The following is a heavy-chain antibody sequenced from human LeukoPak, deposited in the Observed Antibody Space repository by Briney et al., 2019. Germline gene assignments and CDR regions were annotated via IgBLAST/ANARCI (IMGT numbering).Heavy chain of an antibody. J-gene: IGHJ4*02. CDR3: AREARSTDYYGSGEGFDY. Sequence: GSLRLSCAASGFTFSSYDMHWVRQATGKGLEWVSAIGTAGDTYYPGSVKGRFTISRENAKNSLYLQMNSLRAGDTAVYYCAREARSTDYYGSGEGFDYWGQGTLVTVSS. CDR1: GFTFSSYD. V-gene: IGHV3-13*01. CDR2: IGTAGDT. D-gene: IGHD3-10*01.